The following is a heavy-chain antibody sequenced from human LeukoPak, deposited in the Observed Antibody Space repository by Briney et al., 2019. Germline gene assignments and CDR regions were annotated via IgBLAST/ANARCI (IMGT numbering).Heavy chain of an antibody. D-gene: IGHD3-3*01. CDR1: GGTFSSYA. CDR3: AISERDFWSGYFSAEYFQH. J-gene: IGHJ1*01. Sequence: ASVKVSCKASGGTFSSYAISWVRQAPGQGLEWTGGIIPIFGTANYAQKFQGRVTITADESTSTAYMELSSLRSEDTAVYYCAISERDFWSGYFSAEYFQHWGQGTLVTVSS. V-gene: IGHV1-69*13. CDR2: IIPIFGTA.